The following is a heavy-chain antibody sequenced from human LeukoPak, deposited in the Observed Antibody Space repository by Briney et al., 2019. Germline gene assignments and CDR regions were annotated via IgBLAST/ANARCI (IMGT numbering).Heavy chain of an antibody. Sequence: GGSLRLSCAASGFTVSSNYMSWVRQAPGKGLEWVSVIYSGGSTYYADSVKGRFTISRDNSKNTLYLQMNSLRAEDTAVYYCARDLGTGYSSGSVGAFDIWGQGTMVTVSS. CDR1: GFTVSSNY. J-gene: IGHJ3*02. D-gene: IGHD6-19*01. CDR2: IYSGGST. V-gene: IGHV3-53*01. CDR3: ARDLGTGYSSGSVGAFDI.